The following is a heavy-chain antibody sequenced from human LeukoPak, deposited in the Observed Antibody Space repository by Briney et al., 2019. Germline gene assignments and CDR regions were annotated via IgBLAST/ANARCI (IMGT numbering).Heavy chain of an antibody. CDR3: ARDGSGSYY. D-gene: IGHD3-10*01. CDR1: GGSFSGYY. Sequence: SETLSLTCAVYGGSFSGYYWSWIRQPPGKGLEWIGEINHSGSTNYDPSLKSRVTISVDTSKNQFSLKLSSVTAADTAVYYCARDGSGSYYWGQGTLVTVSS. CDR2: INHSGST. J-gene: IGHJ4*02. V-gene: IGHV4-34*01.